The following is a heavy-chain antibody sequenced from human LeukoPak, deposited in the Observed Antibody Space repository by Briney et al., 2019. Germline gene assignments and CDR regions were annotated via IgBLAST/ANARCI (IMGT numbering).Heavy chain of an antibody. V-gene: IGHV1-2*02. Sequence: ASVKVSCKASGYTFTGYYMHWVRQAPGQGLEWMGWINPNSGGTNYAQKFQGRVTMTRDTSISTAYMELSRLRSDDTAVYYCAREFRGGYSIYYFDYWGQGTLVTVSS. J-gene: IGHJ4*02. CDR3: AREFRGGYSIYYFDY. D-gene: IGHD5-18*01. CDR2: INPNSGGT. CDR1: GYTFTGYY.